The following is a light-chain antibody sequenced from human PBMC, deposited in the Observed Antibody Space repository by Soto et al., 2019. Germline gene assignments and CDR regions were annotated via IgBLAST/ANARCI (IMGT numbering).Light chain of an antibody. V-gene: IGLV2-14*01. J-gene: IGLJ1*01. CDR1: SRDVGGYNY. CDR2: EDS. CDR3: SSYTSSSTRV. Sequence: QSVLTQPASVSGSPGQSITMSCTGTSRDVGGYNYVSWYQQHPDKAPKLLIYEDSNRPSGVSDRFSGSKSGNTASLTISGLQAEDEADYYCSSYTSSSTRVFGTGTKVTVL.